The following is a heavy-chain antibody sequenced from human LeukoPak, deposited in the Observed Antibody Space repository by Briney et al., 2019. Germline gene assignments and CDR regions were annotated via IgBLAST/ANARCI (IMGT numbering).Heavy chain of an antibody. CDR2: IKKDGSAK. J-gene: IGHJ4*02. V-gene: IGHV3-7*01. CDR1: GFTLSSYW. D-gene: IGHD3-22*01. Sequence: GGSLRLSCAASGFTLSSYWMGWVRQAPGKGLEWVANIKKDGSAKQYVDSVKGRFTISRDNAKNSLFLQMDSLRAEDTAVYYCARVDPDSYGYYDYWGQGTLVTVSS. CDR3: ARVDPDSYGYYDY.